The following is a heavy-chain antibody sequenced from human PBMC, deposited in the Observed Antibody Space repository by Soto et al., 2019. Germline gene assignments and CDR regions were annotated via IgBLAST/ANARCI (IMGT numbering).Heavy chain of an antibody. Sequence: GGSLRLSCAASGFTFSSYAMHWVRQAPGKGLEWVAVISYDGSNKYYADSVKGRFTIPRDNSKNTLYLQMNSMRAEDTAVYYWAKVQSYDILTGRPRNYGMDVWGQGTTVTVSS. D-gene: IGHD3-9*01. CDR1: GFTFSSYA. J-gene: IGHJ6*02. CDR3: AKVQSYDILTGRPRNYGMDV. CDR2: ISYDGSNK. V-gene: IGHV3-30-3*01.